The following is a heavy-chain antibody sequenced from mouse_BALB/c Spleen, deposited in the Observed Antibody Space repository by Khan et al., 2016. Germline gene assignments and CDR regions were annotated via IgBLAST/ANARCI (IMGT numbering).Heavy chain of an antibody. CDR1: GYTFTNYG. D-gene: IGHD2-4*01. CDR2: INPYTGKP. CDR3: TRWNFYFDGNYVMDF. Sequence: QIQLVQSGPELKKPGETVKISCKASGYTFTNYGLHWVKLAPGKGLKWMGWINPYTGKPSYADGFKGRFVFSLETSATAAYLQINNLRNEDTATYYCTRWNFYFDGNYVMDFWGQGTSVTVSS. V-gene: IGHV9-3-1*01. J-gene: IGHJ4*01.